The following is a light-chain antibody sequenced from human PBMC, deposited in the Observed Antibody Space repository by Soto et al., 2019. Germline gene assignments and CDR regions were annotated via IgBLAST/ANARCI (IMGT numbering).Light chain of an antibody. CDR2: GAS. V-gene: IGKV3-15*01. CDR3: QQYNNWPWT. J-gene: IGKJ1*01. Sequence: EIVMAQSPATLSVSPGGRATLSCRASQRISDTLAWYRQKPGQAPRLLIYGASTRATGFPARFSGSGSGTDFTLTISSLQSEDFAIYYCQQYNNWPWTFGQGTKVEIK. CDR1: QRISDT.